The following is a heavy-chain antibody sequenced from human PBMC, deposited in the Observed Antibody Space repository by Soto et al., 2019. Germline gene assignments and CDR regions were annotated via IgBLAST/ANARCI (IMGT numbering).Heavy chain of an antibody. V-gene: IGHV4-4*02. D-gene: IGHD2-15*01. J-gene: IGHJ3*02. CDR3: ASYDCSGGSCYDAFDI. Sequence: QVQLQESGPGLVKPSGTLSLTCAVSGGSISSSNWWSWVRQPPGKGLEWIGEIYHSGSTNYNPSLKKRVTRSVDKSKNKFSLKLSSVTAADTAVYYCASYDCSGGSCYDAFDIWGQGTMVTVSS. CDR2: IYHSGST. CDR1: GGSISSSNW.